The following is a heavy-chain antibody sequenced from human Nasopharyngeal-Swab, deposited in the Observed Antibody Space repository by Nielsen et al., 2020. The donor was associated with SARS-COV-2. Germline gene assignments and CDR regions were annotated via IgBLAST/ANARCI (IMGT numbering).Heavy chain of an antibody. V-gene: IGHV3-49*03. Sequence: GGSLRLSCAASGFTFSDYYMSWFRQAPGKGLEWVGFIRSKAYGGTTEYAASVKGRFTISRDDSKSIAYLQMNSLKTEGTAVYYCTRGNHRVTIFGVVTTGDYGMDVWGQGTTVTVSS. CDR2: IRSKAYGGTT. D-gene: IGHD3-3*01. CDR3: TRGNHRVTIFGVVTTGDYGMDV. CDR1: GFTFSDYY. J-gene: IGHJ6*02.